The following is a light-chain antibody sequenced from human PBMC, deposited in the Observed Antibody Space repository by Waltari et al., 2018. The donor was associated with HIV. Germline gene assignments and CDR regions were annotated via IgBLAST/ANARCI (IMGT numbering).Light chain of an antibody. CDR3: AAWDESRATYV. CDR2: SNN. J-gene: IGLJ1*01. V-gene: IGLV1-44*01. Sequence: QSVLTQTPSTSGTPGQRVTMSCSGSDSDIGAYSVNWYQKFPGTAPKLLNYSNNQRPSGVPDRFAGSRSGTSASLAISGLQSGDEADYFCAAWDESRATYVFGTGTRVTVL. CDR1: DSDIGAYS.